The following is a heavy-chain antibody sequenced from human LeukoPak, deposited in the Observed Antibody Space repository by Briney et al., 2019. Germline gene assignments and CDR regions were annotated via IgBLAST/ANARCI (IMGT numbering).Heavy chain of an antibody. CDR2: ITNSGTTI. J-gene: IGHJ5*02. CDR1: GFTFTDYY. V-gene: IGHV3-11*01. Sequence: PGGSLRLSCAASGFTFTDYYMSWVRQAPGKGLEWVSYITNSGTTIYYADSVKGRFTISRDNAKNSLYLQMNSLRAEDTAVYYCAKDDSGSYNWFDPWGQGTLVTVSS. CDR3: AKDDSGSYNWFDP. D-gene: IGHD1-26*01.